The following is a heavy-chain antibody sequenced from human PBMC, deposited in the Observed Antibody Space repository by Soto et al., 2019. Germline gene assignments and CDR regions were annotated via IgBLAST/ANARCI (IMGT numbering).Heavy chain of an antibody. D-gene: IGHD6-13*01. CDR2: IYYSGST. V-gene: IGHV4-31*03. CDR1: GGSISSGGYY. Sequence: PSETLSLTCTVSGGSISSGGYYWSWNRQHPGKGLEWIGYIYYSGSTYYNPSLKSRVTISVDTSKNQFSLKLSSVTAADTAVYYCARFLRYSSSSGWFDPWGQGTLVTVSS. J-gene: IGHJ5*02. CDR3: ARFLRYSSSSGWFDP.